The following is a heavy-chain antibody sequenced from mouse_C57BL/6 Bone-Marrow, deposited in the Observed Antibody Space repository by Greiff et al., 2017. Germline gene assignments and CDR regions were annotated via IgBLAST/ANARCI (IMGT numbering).Heavy chain of an antibody. V-gene: IGHV1-82*01. CDR2: IYPGDGDT. D-gene: IGHD1-1*01. J-gene: IGHJ1*03. CDR3: ASLPSYYGSSPSRYFDV. Sequence: QVQLQQSGPELVKPGASVKISCEASGYAFSSSWMNWVKQRPGKGLEWIGRIYPGDGDTNYNGKFKGKATLTADTSSNTAYLQLSSLTSEDTAIYYCASLPSYYGSSPSRYFDVWGTGTTVTVSS. CDR1: GYAFSSSW.